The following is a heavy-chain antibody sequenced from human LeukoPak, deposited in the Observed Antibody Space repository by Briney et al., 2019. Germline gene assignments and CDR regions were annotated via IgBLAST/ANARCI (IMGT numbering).Heavy chain of an antibody. J-gene: IGHJ4*02. CDR1: GFTFDNYA. V-gene: IGHV3-23*01. CDR3: ARVAGTYSIRPFDF. CDR2: IRLSDGYT. D-gene: IGHD1-26*01. Sequence: GGSLRLSCAASGFTFDNYAMTWVRQAPGKGLEWVSAIRLSDGYTYYADSVQGRFIISRDTSKNTVSLQMNSLTGDDTALYYCARVAGTYSIRPFDFWVQGTVVIVSS.